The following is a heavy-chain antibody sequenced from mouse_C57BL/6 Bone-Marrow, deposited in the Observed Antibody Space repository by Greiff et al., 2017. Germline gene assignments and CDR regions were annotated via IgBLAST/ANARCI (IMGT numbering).Heavy chain of an antibody. CDR3: AKEGDYYDYVRASLDY. V-gene: IGHV2-3*01. J-gene: IGHJ2*01. D-gene: IGHD2-4*01. CDR1: GFSLTSYG. Sequence: VHLVESGPGLVAPSQSLSITCTVSGFSLTSYGVSWVRQPPGKGLEWLGVIWGDGSTNYHSALISSLSISKDNSKSQVFLKLNSLQTDDTATYYGAKEGDYYDYVRASLDYWGQGTTLTVSS. CDR2: IWGDGST.